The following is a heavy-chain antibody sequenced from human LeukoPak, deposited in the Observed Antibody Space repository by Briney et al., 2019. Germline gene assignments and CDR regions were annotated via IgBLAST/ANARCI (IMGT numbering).Heavy chain of an antibody. V-gene: IGHV3-23*01. D-gene: IGHD3-22*01. CDR1: GFTFSSYA. J-gene: IGHJ1*01. CDR3: ATYSSLNRREFQY. CDR2: ISGSGGST. Sequence: PRGSLRLSCAASGFTFSSYAMSWVRQAPGKGLEWVSAISGSGGSTYYADSVKGRFTISRDNAKNSLYLQMNSLRAEDTAVYYCATYSSLNRREFQYWGQGTLLTVSS.